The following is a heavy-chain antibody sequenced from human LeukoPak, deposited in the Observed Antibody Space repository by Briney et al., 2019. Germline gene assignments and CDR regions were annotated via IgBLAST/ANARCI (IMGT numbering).Heavy chain of an antibody. Sequence: PGGSLRLSCAASGFTFSSYSMNWVRKAPGKGLEWVSSISSSSSYIYYADSVKGRFTISRDNAKNSLYLQMNSLRAEDTAVYYCAKRVAYTSSWPYFDYWGQGTLVTVSS. CDR2: ISSSSSYI. D-gene: IGHD6-13*01. CDR3: AKRVAYTSSWPYFDY. J-gene: IGHJ4*02. CDR1: GFTFSSYS. V-gene: IGHV3-21*04.